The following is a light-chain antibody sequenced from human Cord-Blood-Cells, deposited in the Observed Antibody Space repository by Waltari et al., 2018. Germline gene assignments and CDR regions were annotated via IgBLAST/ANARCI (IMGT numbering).Light chain of an antibody. Sequence: DIQTTQSPSSLSASVGDRVTITCRASQSISSYLNWYQQKPGKAPKLLIYAASSLQSGVASRFSGSGSGTDFTLTISSLQPEDFATYYCQQSYSTPFGGGTKVEIK. J-gene: IGKJ4*01. CDR3: QQSYSTP. V-gene: IGKV1-39*01. CDR1: QSISSY. CDR2: AAS.